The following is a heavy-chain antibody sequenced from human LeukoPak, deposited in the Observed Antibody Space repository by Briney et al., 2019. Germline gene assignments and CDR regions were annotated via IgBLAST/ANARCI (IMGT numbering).Heavy chain of an antibody. V-gene: IGHV3-23*01. Sequence: GGSLRLSCAASGFTFSSYWMSWVRQAPGKGLEWVSAISGSSGPTHYADSVKGRFTVSKDNFKDTLYLHMNGLRPEDSAVYYCSREASEAFDIWGQGSMVTVS. CDR3: SREASEAFDI. J-gene: IGHJ3*02. CDR1: GFTFSSYW. CDR2: ISGSSGPT.